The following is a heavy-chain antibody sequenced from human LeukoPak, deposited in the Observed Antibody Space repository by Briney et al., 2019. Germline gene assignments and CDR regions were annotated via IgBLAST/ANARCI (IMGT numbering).Heavy chain of an antibody. CDR2: ISAYNGNT. CDR1: GYTFTSYG. V-gene: IGHV1-18*01. D-gene: IGHD3-22*01. Sequence: GASVKVSCKASGYTFTSYGISWVRQAPGQGLEWMGWISAYNGNTNYAQKDQGRVTMTTDTSTSTAYMELRSLRSDDTAVYYCATVRNHYDSSGYHGSSLDYWGQGTLVTVSS. CDR3: ATVRNHYDSSGYHGSSLDY. J-gene: IGHJ4*02.